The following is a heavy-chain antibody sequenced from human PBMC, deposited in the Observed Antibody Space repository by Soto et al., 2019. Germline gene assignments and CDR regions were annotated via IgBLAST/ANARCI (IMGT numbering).Heavy chain of an antibody. J-gene: IGHJ6*01. V-gene: IGHV1-24*01. CDR3: ATGKWAKLELPPTNHSNNYYYCGMDV. CDR2: FDPEDGET. CDR1: CYTLTELS. D-gene: IGHD1-7*01. Sequence: GGSLNVAGGVSCYTLTELSIHCVRQAPGKGLEWMGGFDPEDGETIYAQKYQGRVTMTENTSTDTAYMELSSLKSEDTAVYYCATGKWAKLELPPTNHSNNYYYCGMDVLKHRTTVTVTS.